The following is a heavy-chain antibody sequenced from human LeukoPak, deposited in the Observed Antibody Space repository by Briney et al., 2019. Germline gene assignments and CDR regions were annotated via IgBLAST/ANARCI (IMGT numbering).Heavy chain of an antibody. V-gene: IGHV3-11*01. CDR2: ISSSGSTI. CDR3: ASQYSSSWLDY. D-gene: IGHD6-13*01. CDR1: GFTFSDYY. Sequence: PGGSLRLSCAASGFTFSDYYMSWFRQAPGKGLEWVSYISSSGSTIYYADSVKGRFTISRDNAKNSLYLQMNSLRAEDTAVYYCASQYSSSWLDYWGQGTLVTVSS. J-gene: IGHJ4*02.